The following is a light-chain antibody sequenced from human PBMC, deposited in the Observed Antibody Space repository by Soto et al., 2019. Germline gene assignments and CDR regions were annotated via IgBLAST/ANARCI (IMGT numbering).Light chain of an antibody. Sequence: DIQLTQSPSSLSASVGDRFTITFRASLNIGIYLNWYHQKAGKAPKLLVFGASTLQSGVPPRFSGSGSGTEFTLSIGSLQPEDFATYYCQHSYANPRTFGQGTKVDI. J-gene: IGKJ1*01. CDR1: LNIGIY. V-gene: IGKV1-39*01. CDR3: QHSYANPRT. CDR2: GAS.